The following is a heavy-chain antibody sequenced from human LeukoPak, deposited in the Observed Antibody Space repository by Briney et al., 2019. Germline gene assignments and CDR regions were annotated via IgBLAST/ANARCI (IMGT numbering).Heavy chain of an antibody. Sequence: SQTLSLTCTVSGGSISSGSYYWRWIRQPAGKGLEWIERIYTSGSTNYNPSLKSRVTISVDTSKNQFSLKLSSVTAADTAVYYCARDRIAAGVKHNWFDPWSQGTLVTVSS. J-gene: IGHJ5*02. CDR1: GGSISSGSYY. D-gene: IGHD6-13*01. CDR2: IYTSGST. CDR3: ARDRIAAGVKHNWFDP. V-gene: IGHV4-61*02.